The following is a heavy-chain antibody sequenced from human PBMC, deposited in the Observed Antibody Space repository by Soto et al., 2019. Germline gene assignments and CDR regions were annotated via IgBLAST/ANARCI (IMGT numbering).Heavy chain of an antibody. D-gene: IGHD6-6*01. V-gene: IGHV5-51*01. J-gene: IGHJ6*03. Sequence: PGESLKISCKASGYKFTTYWIGWVRQMPGKGLEWMGTISPVDSDTRYSPSFQGQVTISADKSLSTAYLQWRTLKASDTAMYYCARGGAYSSSSFYYYMDVWGKGTTVTVSS. CDR1: GYKFTTYW. CDR3: ARGGAYSSSSFYYYMDV. CDR2: ISPVDSDT.